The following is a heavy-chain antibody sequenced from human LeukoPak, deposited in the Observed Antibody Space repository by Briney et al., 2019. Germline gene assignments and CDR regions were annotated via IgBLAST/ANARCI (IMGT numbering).Heavy chain of an antibody. J-gene: IGHJ4*01. Sequence: SETLSLTCAVYGGSFSGYYWSWIRQPPGKGLEWIGEINHSGSTNYNPSLKSRVTISVDTSKNQFSLKLSSVTAADTAVYCCARALSSTSRSKAYDYWGQGTLVTVSS. CDR2: INHSGST. D-gene: IGHD2-2*01. CDR1: GGSFSGYY. V-gene: IGHV4-34*01. CDR3: ARALSSTSRSKAYDY.